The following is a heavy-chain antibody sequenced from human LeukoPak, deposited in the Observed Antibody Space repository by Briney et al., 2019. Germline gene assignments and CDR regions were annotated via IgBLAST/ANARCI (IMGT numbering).Heavy chain of an antibody. Sequence: ASVKVSCKASGYTLIDFFIHWVRHAHGHGIEWMGRINPNSGGTEYPPNFQGRVTMPRATSISATYMELNRLTSDDTAVYYCARDLSSTSNWEFDYWGQGTLVTVSS. CDR1: GYTLIDFF. V-gene: IGHV1-2*06. D-gene: IGHD7-27*01. CDR2: INPNSGGT. CDR3: ARDLSSTSNWEFDY. J-gene: IGHJ4*02.